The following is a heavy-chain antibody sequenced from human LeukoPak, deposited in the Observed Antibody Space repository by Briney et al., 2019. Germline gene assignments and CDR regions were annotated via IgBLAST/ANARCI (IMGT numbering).Heavy chain of an antibody. D-gene: IGHD2-15*01. CDR2: ISGSCETT. Sequence: GGSLRLSCAASGFTFSSYAMSWVRQAPGKGLEWVSVISGSCETTYYADSVKGRFTISRDNSKNMLYLQMNSLRAEDTALYYCAKCSGASCYSSGDYWGQGARVTVSS. CDR3: AKCSGASCYSSGDY. J-gene: IGHJ4*02. CDR1: GFTFSSYA. V-gene: IGHV3-23*01.